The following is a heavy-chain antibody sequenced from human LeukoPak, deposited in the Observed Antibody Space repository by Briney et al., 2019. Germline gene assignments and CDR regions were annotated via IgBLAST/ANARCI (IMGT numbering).Heavy chain of an antibody. CDR1: GFTFSSYS. CDR3: ARGPFLWFGDY. J-gene: IGHJ4*02. V-gene: IGHV3-30*03. D-gene: IGHD3-10*01. CDR2: ISYDGSNK. Sequence: GGSLRLSCAASGFTFSSYSMNWVRQAPGKGLEWVAVISYDGSNKYYADSVKGRFTISRDNSKNTLYLQMNSLRAEDTAVYYCARGPFLWFGDYWGQGTLVTVSS.